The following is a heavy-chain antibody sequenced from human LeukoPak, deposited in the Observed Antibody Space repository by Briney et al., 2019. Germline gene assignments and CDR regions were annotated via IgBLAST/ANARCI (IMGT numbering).Heavy chain of an antibody. Sequence: PGGSLRLSCAASVFTFSSYWMNWARQAPGKGLEWVASINHNGNVNYYVDSVKGRFTISRDNAKNSLYLQMDNLRAEDTGVYFCARLPTFYYDSSGYHYDYWGQGTLVTVSS. D-gene: IGHD3-22*01. CDR3: ARLPTFYYDSSGYHYDY. CDR2: INHNGNVN. V-gene: IGHV3-7*03. J-gene: IGHJ4*02. CDR1: VFTFSSYW.